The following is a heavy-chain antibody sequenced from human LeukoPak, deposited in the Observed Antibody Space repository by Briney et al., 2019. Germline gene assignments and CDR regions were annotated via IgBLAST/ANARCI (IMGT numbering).Heavy chain of an antibody. CDR3: ARRRLRYFDWLFHFDY. D-gene: IGHD3-9*01. Sequence: SETLSLTCTVSGGSISSSSYYWGWIRQPPGKGLEWIGSIYYSGSTYYNPSLKSRVTISVDTSKNQFSLKLSSVTAADAAVYYCARRRLRYFDWLFHFDYWGQGTLVTVSS. CDR2: IYYSGST. V-gene: IGHV4-39*07. J-gene: IGHJ4*02. CDR1: GGSISSSSYY.